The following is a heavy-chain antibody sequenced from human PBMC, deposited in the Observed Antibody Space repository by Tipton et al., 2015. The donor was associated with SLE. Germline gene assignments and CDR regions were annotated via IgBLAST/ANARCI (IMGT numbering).Heavy chain of an antibody. CDR3: ARDLRYFDY. CDR2: IKQDGSEK. Sequence: SLRLSCAASGFTFSSYWMSWVRQAPGKGLEWVANIKQDGSEKHYVDSVKGRFTISRDNAKNSLYLHMNSLRAEDTAVYFCARDLRYFDYWGQGTLVTVSS. CDR1: GFTFSSYW. V-gene: IGHV3-7*03. J-gene: IGHJ4*02.